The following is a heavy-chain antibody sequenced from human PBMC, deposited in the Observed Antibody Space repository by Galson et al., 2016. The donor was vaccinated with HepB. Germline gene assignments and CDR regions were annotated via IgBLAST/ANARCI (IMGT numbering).Heavy chain of an antibody. V-gene: IGHV4-4*02. J-gene: IGHJ4*02. CDR2: IYQTGTA. D-gene: IGHD4-17*01. CDR1: GASISNNYW. Sequence: ETLSLTCAVSGASISNNYWWSWVRQSPEKGLEWIGEIYQTGTANYNPSFTSRATISVDTSKNQSSLRLDSVTAADTAVYYCARGTLGTTATMAFDYWGQGTLVSVSS. CDR3: ARGTLGTTATMAFDY.